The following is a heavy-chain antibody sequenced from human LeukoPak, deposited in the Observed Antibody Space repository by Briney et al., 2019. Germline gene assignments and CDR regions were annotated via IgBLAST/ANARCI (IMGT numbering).Heavy chain of an antibody. CDR2: ISGSGGST. J-gene: IGHJ5*02. CDR3: ARKDDVLRFLEWLLGSFDP. CDR1: GFTFSSYA. Sequence: GGSLRLSCAASGFTFSSYAMSWVRQAPGKGLEWVSAISGSGGSTYYADSVKGRFTISRDNSKNTLYLQMNSLRAEDTAVYYCARKDDVLRFLEWLLGSFDPWGQGTLVTVSS. D-gene: IGHD3-3*01. V-gene: IGHV3-23*01.